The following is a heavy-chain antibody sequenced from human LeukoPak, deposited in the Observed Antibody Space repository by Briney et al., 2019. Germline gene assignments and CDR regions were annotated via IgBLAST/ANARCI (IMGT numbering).Heavy chain of an antibody. V-gene: IGHV1-24*01. CDR3: ATDFRSGATRGFDY. D-gene: IGHD1-26*01. CDR1: GYTLTELS. J-gene: IGHJ4*02. Sequence: ASVKVSSKVSGYTLTELSMHWVRQAPGKGLEWMGGFDPEDGETIYAQKFQGRVTMTEDTSTDTAYMELSSLRSEDTAVYYCATDFRSGATRGFDYWGQGTLVTVSS. CDR2: FDPEDGET.